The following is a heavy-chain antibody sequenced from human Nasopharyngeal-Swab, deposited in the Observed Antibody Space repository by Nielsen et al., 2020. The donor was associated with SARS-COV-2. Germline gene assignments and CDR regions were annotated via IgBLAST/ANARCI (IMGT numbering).Heavy chain of an antibody. CDR2: INHSGST. J-gene: IGHJ4*02. CDR3: ARGTSNYYDSSGTIDY. V-gene: IGHV4-34*01. D-gene: IGHD3-22*01. Sequence: WSRQCPGRALEWIGEINHSGSTNYNPSLKSRVTISVDTSKNQFSLKLSSVTAADTAVYYCARGTSNYYDSSGTIDYWGQGTLVTVSS.